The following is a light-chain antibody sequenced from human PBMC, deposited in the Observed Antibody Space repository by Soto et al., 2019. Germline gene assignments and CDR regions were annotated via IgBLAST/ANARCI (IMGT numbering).Light chain of an antibody. CDR1: SSDVGGYNY. CDR2: EVS. CDR3: SSYTSSSTRGV. V-gene: IGLV2-14*01. J-gene: IGLJ2*01. Sequence: QSAMTQPASVSGSPGQSITISCTGTSSDVGGYNYVSWYQQHPGKAPKLMIYEVSNRPSGVSNRFSGSKSGNTASLTISGLHAEDEADYYCSSYTSSSTRGVFGGGTQLTVL.